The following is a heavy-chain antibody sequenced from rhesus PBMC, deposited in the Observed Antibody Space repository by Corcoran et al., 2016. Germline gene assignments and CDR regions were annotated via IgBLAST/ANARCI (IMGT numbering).Heavy chain of an antibody. D-gene: IGHD3-28*01. CDR1: GFPFSYHY. J-gene: IGHJ4*01. CDR2: IKSKTYGGTA. CDR3: TRGYYDSGFLYYFDY. Sequence: EVQLVESGAGLVQPGGSLRLSCAASGFPFSYHYMFWVPQAPGKGLECVGLIKSKTYGGTAKYATSVKGRFTISRDYSKSIAYLQMNSLKTEDTAVYYCTRGYYDSGFLYYFDYWGQGVLVTVSS. V-gene: IGHV3-6*01.